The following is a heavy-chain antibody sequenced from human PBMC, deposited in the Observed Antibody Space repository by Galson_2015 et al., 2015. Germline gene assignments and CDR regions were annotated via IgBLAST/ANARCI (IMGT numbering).Heavy chain of an antibody. CDR3: ARVGIEMATTEGAFDI. Sequence: SETLSLTCTVSGGSVSSGSYYWSWIRQPPGKGLEWIGYIYYSGSTNYNPSLKSRVTISVDTSKNQFSLKLSSVTAADTAVYYCARVGIEMATTEGAFDIWGQGTMVTVSS. V-gene: IGHV4-61*01. D-gene: IGHD5-24*01. CDR1: GGSVSSGSYY. J-gene: IGHJ3*02. CDR2: IYYSGST.